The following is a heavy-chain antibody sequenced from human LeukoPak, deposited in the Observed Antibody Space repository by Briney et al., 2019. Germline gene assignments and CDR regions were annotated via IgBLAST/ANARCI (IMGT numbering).Heavy chain of an antibody. CDR1: GFTFSSYS. J-gene: IGHJ4*02. CDR3: ARDPLGAAAGPFDY. CDR2: ISSSSSYI. D-gene: IGHD6-13*01. Sequence: GGSLRLSCAASGFTFSSYSMNWVRQAPGKGLEWVSSISSSSSYIYYADSVKGRFTISRDNAKNSLYLQMNSLRAEDTAVYYCARDPLGAAAGPFDYWGQGTLVTVSS. V-gene: IGHV3-21*01.